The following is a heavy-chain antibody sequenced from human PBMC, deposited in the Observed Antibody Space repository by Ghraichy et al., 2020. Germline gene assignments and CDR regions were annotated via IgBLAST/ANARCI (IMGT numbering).Heavy chain of an antibody. Sequence: GSLRLSCAASGFTFSSYWMHWVRQAPGKGLVWVSRINSDGSSTSYADSVKGRFTISRDNAKNTLYLQMNSLRAEDTAVYYCARAGGYFDWLLTVAYVYWGQGTLVTVSS. CDR2: INSDGSST. CDR3: ARAGGYFDWLLTVAYVY. V-gene: IGHV3-74*01. J-gene: IGHJ4*02. CDR1: GFTFSSYW. D-gene: IGHD3-9*01.